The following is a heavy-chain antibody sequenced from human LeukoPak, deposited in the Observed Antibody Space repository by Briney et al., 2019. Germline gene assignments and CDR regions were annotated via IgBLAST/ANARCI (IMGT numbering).Heavy chain of an antibody. J-gene: IGHJ1*01. Sequence: GGSLRLSCAASGFSFSSYAMHWVRQAPGKGLEWVAVISYDGSNKYYADSVKGRFTISRDNSKNTLSLQMNSLRAEDTAVYYCAKVRYASSWYFQHWGQGTLVTVSS. V-gene: IGHV3-30-3*01. CDR3: AKVRYASSWYFQH. D-gene: IGHD6-13*01. CDR2: ISYDGSNK. CDR1: GFSFSSYA.